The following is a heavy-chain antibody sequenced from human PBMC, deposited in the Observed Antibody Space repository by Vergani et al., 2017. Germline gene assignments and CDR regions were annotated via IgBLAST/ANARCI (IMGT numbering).Heavy chain of an antibody. CDR2: IRPKTDGETT. J-gene: IGHJ4*02. Sequence: EVQPVESGGGLVKPGGSLRLSCTTSGFTFSSAWMSWVRQAPGKGLEWVARIRPKTDGETTDYAAPVKGRFTISRDDSKNTLYLQMNSLKTEDTAVYYCTTPTEWELRYYFDYLWQGTLVTVAS. D-gene: IGHD3-9*01. CDR3: TTPTEWELRYYFDY. CDR1: GFTFSSAW. V-gene: IGHV3-15*01.